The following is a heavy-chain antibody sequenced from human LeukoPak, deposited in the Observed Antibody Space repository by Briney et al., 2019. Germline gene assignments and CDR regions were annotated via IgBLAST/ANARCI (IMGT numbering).Heavy chain of an antibody. Sequence: SETLSLTCAVDGGSFRGCYWSWVRQPPGKGLELIGEINHSGSTNYNPSLKSQVPISVDTSKNQFSLKLSSVSVADTAVYDCARGGGPMVRGVSIPTYYFDYWGQGTLVTVSS. CDR3: ARGGGPMVRGVSIPTYYFDY. D-gene: IGHD3-10*01. CDR1: GGSFRGCY. J-gene: IGHJ4*02. V-gene: IGHV4-34*01. CDR2: INHSGST.